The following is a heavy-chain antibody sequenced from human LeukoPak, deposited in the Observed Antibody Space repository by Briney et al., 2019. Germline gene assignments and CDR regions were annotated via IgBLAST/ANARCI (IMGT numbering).Heavy chain of an antibody. Sequence: ASVNVSCKASGYTFTSYYLHWVRQAPGQGLERMGLINPHSGVTTFPQKSPGRVTMTMYTSISTTYMELNRLRSDDTAVYYCARDQVAATSAHNFDYWGQGTLVTVSS. D-gene: IGHD1-26*01. J-gene: IGHJ4*02. CDR3: ARDQVAATSAHNFDY. V-gene: IGHV1-2*02. CDR1: GYTFTSYY. CDR2: INPHSGVT.